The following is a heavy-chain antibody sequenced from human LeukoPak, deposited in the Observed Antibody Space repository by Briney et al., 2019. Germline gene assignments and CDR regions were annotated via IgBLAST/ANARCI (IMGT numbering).Heavy chain of an antibody. V-gene: IGHV3-30*02. CDR2: IRYDGNNK. CDR3: AKVRESFSSSLYYLDY. J-gene: IGHJ4*02. CDR1: GFTFSTYG. D-gene: IGHD6-6*01. Sequence: PGGSLRLSCAASGFTFSTYGMQWVRQAPGKGLEWVAFIRYDGNNKYYADSVKGRFTISRDNSKNTLYLQMNSLRPEDTAVYYCAKVRESFSSSLYYLDYWGQGTLVTVSS.